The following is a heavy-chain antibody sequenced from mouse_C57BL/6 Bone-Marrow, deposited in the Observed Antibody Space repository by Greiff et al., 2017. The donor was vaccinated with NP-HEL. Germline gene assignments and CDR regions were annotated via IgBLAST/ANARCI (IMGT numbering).Heavy chain of an antibody. CDR3: TPTMVTTGVYFDY. V-gene: IGHV14-4*01. CDR2: IDPENGDT. J-gene: IGHJ2*01. D-gene: IGHD2-2*01. CDR1: GFNIKDDY. Sequence: EVMLVESGAELVRPGASVKLSCTASGFNIKDDYMHWVKQRPEQGLEWIGWIDPENGDTEYASKFQGKATITADTSSNTAYLQLSSLTSEDTAVYYCTPTMVTTGVYFDYWGQGTTLTVSS.